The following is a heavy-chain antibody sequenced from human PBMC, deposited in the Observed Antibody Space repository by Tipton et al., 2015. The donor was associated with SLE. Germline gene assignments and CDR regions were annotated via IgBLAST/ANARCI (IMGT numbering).Heavy chain of an antibody. V-gene: IGHV1-2*02. CDR3: ARLSSGGMNWYRVFDY. CDR1: GYTFTEHY. CDR2: INPHSGDT. Sequence: QLVQSGPEVKKPGASVKVSCRASGYTFTEHYLHWVRQAPGQGFEWMGWINPHSGDTNYAQKFQGRVTLTWDTSISTVYMELNSLRSDDTAVYYCARLSSGGMNWYRVFDYWGQGALVTVSS. J-gene: IGHJ4*02. D-gene: IGHD1/OR15-1a*01.